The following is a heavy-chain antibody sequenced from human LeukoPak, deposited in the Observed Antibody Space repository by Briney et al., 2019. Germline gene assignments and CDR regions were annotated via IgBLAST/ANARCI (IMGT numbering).Heavy chain of an antibody. Sequence: GGSLRLSCAASGFTFSDYYMSWIRQAPGKGLEWVSYISSSGTSRYYTDSVKGRFTISRDNTKNSLYPQMNSLRAEDTAVYYCARDDIIVGAANWGRGTLVTVSS. CDR2: ISSSGTSR. V-gene: IGHV3-11*01. CDR1: GFTFSDYY. D-gene: IGHD1-26*01. J-gene: IGHJ4*02. CDR3: ARDDIIVGAAN.